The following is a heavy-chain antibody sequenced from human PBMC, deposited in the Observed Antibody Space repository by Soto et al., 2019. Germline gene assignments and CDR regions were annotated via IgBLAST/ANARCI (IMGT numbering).Heavy chain of an antibody. CDR2: ITQDGSEK. Sequence: EVQLVESGGGLVQPGGSLRLSCAASGFTFSSYWMSWVRQAPGKGLEWVANITQDGSEKYYVDSVKGRFTISRDKAKNSLAVHMAGQRAEDTAVYDCAGVGPGYFDYWGQGTMVTVSS. CDR3: AGVGPGYFDY. CDR1: GFTFSSYW. D-gene: IGHD3-10*01. V-gene: IGHV3-7*01. J-gene: IGHJ4*02.